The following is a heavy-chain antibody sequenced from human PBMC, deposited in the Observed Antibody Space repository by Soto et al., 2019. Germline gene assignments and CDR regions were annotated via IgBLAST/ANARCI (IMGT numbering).Heavy chain of an antibody. CDR2: IVPLFGSA. V-gene: IGHV1-69*01. Sequence: QVQLMQSGTEVKKPGSSVKVSCKASGGTFSNYAINWVRQAPGQGLEWMGGIVPLFGSANYAQKFQGRVRITADESTTTAYMELSSLTSEDTAVYYCARVVGLNVGLAARYNYYAMDVWGQGTMVTVSS. CDR1: GGTFSNYA. J-gene: IGHJ6*02. D-gene: IGHD6-13*01. CDR3: ARVVGLNVGLAARYNYYAMDV.